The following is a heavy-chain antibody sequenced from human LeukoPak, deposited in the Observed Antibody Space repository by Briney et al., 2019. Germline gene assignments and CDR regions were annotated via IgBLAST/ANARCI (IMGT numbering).Heavy chain of an antibody. CDR1: GGSFSGYY. V-gene: IGHV4-34*01. D-gene: IGHD2-2*01. CDR2: INHSGST. CDR3: ARGRIVVVPAAMSFRRGWSDP. J-gene: IGHJ5*02. Sequence: PSETLSLTCAVYGGSFSGYYWSWIRQPPGKGLEWIGEINHSGSTNYNPSLKSRVTISVDTSKNQFSLKLSSVTAADTAVYYCARGRIVVVPAAMSFRRGWSDPWGQGTLVTVSS.